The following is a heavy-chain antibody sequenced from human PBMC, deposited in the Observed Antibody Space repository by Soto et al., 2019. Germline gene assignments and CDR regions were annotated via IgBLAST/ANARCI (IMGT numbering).Heavy chain of an antibody. Sequence: PGGSLRLSCAASGFTFSDYYMSWIRQAPGKGLEWVSYISSGGTTIYYADSVKGRFTISRDNAKNSLYLQMNSLRAEDTAVYYCARYYDNGASTPELDYWGQGALVTVSS. D-gene: IGHD3-22*01. V-gene: IGHV3-11*01. CDR3: ARYYDNGASTPELDY. J-gene: IGHJ4*02. CDR2: ISSGGTTI. CDR1: GFTFSDYY.